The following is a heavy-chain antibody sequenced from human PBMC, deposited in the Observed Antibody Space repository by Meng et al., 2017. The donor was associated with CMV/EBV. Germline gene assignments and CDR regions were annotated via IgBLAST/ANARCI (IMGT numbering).Heavy chain of an antibody. J-gene: IGHJ4*02. CDR2: INHSGST. D-gene: IGHD3-3*02. V-gene: IGHV4-34*01. CDR1: GGSLRGYY. Sequence: VPVQQGVAGLFTPSEPLSLTCAVYGGSLRGYYWSWIRQPPGKGLEWIGEINHSGSTNYNPSLKSRVTISVDTSKNQFSLKLSSVTAADTAVYYCARGTIFGVVWIGYFDYWGQGTLVTVSS. CDR3: ARGTIFGVVWIGYFDY.